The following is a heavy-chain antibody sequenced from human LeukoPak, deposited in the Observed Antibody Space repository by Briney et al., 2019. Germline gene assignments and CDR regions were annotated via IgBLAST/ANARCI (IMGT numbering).Heavy chain of an antibody. J-gene: IGHJ4*02. V-gene: IGHV3-23*01. CDR1: GFTFSAYA. CDR2: IGSDHST. D-gene: IGHD6-19*01. Sequence: GGSLRLSCAASGFTFSAYAMSWVRQAPGKGLESVSGIGSDHSTHYAESVRGRFAISRDNAKTTLFLQMNSLRAEHTAVYYCAKDARRTSGWYFFDYWGQGTLVTVSS. CDR3: AKDARRTSGWYFFDY.